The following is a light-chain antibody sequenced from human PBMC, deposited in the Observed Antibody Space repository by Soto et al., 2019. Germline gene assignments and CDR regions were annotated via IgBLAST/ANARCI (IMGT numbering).Light chain of an antibody. CDR3: QQYNRWPLT. V-gene: IGKV3-15*01. J-gene: IGKJ4*01. CDR1: QSVNSN. Sequence: EIVMTQSPATLSVSPGERATLSCRASQSVNSNLAWYQQKPGQAPRLLIYVASTRATGIPARFSGSGSGTECTLTISSLQSEDFAVYYCQQYNRWPLTFGGGTKVEIK. CDR2: VAS.